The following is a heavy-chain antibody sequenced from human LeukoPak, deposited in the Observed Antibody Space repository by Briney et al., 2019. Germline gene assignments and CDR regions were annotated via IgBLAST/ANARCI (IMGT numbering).Heavy chain of an antibody. D-gene: IGHD2-8*02. CDR1: GYTFTGYY. CDR2: INPNSGRT. V-gene: IGHV1-2*02. CDR3: ARGGTYYTGNIYYIYFDY. J-gene: IGHJ4*02. Sequence: GASVKVSCKASGYTFTGYYLHWVRQAPGQGLEWMGWINPNSGRTSFAQKFQGRVSMTRDTSISTAYMELSRLKSDDTAVFYCARGGTYYTGNIYYIYFDYWGQGTLVTVSS.